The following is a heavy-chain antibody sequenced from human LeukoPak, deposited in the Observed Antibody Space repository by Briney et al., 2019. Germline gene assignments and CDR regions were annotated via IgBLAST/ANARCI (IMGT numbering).Heavy chain of an antibody. V-gene: IGHV1-2*02. J-gene: IGHJ4*02. Sequence: ASVKVSCKASGYTFTGYYMHWVRQAPRQGLEWMGWINPNSGGTNYAQKFQGRVTMTRDTSISTAYMELSRLRSDDTAVYYCARVEIHSGSSLDYWGQGTLVTVSS. CDR2: INPNSGGT. CDR1: GYTFTGYY. CDR3: ARVEIHSGSSLDY. D-gene: IGHD1-26*01.